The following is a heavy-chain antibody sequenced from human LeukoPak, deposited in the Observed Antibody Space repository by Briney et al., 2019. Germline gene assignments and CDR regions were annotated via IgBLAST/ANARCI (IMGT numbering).Heavy chain of an antibody. J-gene: IGHJ4*02. Sequence: SETLSLTCTVSGGSISSGDYYRGWIRQPPGKGLEWIGYIYYSGSTCYNPSLKSRVTISVDTSKNQFSLKLSSVTAADTAVYYCARSLWFSLDYWGQGTLVTVSS. CDR1: GGSISSGDYY. V-gene: IGHV4-30-4*08. CDR3: ARSLWFSLDY. CDR2: IYYSGST. D-gene: IGHD3-10*01.